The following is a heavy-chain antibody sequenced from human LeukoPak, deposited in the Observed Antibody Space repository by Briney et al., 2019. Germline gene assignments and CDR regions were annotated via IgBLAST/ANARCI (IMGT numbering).Heavy chain of an antibody. V-gene: IGHV1-69*13. Sequence: SVKVSCKASGGTFSSYAISWVRQAPGQGLEWMGGIIPIFGTANYAQKFQGRVTITADESTSTAYMELSSLRSEDTAVYYCATYRSVVTPLFDYWGQGTLVTVSS. D-gene: IGHD4-23*01. CDR2: IIPIFGTA. CDR1: GGTFSSYA. CDR3: ATYRSVVTPLFDY. J-gene: IGHJ4*02.